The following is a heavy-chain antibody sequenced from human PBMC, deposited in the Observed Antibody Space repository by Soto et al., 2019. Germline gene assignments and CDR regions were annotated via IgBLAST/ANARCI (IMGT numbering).Heavy chain of an antibody. Sequence: QVQLVQSGAEVKKPGASVKVSCKTSGYTFTGYGINWVRQAPGHGLEWMGWISVFNGNTKYGQNIHDRVIMTTDPTTSTAYMELRSLRSEDTAVYFSGRDGSGGIIDSWGQGTMLLVSS. CDR2: ISVFNGNT. CDR1: GYTFTGYG. D-gene: IGHD2-15*01. J-gene: IGHJ3*01. CDR3: GRDGSGGIIDS. V-gene: IGHV1-18*01.